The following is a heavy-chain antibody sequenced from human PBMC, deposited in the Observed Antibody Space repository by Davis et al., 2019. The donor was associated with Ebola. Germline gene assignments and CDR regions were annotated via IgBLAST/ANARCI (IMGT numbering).Heavy chain of an antibody. Sequence: GGSLRLSCAASGFTFSSYWMNWVRQAPGKGLEWVANIKQDGSEKYYVDSVKGRFSISRDNAKNSLYLQMNSLRAEDTAVYYCARVPPLNYDILTGYYQENGMDVWGQGTTVTVSS. J-gene: IGHJ6*02. CDR1: GFTFSSYW. CDR2: IKQDGSEK. D-gene: IGHD3-9*01. CDR3: ARVPPLNYDILTGYYQENGMDV. V-gene: IGHV3-7*01.